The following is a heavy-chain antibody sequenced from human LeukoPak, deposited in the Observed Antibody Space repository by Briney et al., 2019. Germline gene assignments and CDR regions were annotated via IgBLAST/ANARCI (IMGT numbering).Heavy chain of an antibody. J-gene: IGHJ4*02. Sequence: ASVKVSCKASGYTFTGYYMHWVRQAPGQGLEWMGWINPNSGGTNYAQKFQGWVTMTRDTSISTAYMELSRLRSDDTAVYYCARGGSSSTYYFDYWGQGTLVTVSS. CDR2: INPNSGGT. CDR1: GYTFTGYY. V-gene: IGHV1-2*04. D-gene: IGHD2-2*01. CDR3: ARGGSSSTYYFDY.